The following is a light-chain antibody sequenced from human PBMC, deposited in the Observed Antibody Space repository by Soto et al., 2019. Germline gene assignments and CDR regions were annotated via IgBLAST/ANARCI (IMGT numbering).Light chain of an antibody. CDR2: GTS. CDR1: QSVSSST. CDR3: HLYGTLVIT. J-gene: IGKJ3*01. V-gene: IGKV3-20*01. Sequence: EIVLTQSPGTLSLSPGERATLSCRTSQSVSSSTLAWYQQKPGQAPRLLIYGTSTRATGIPDRFSGSGSRTDFTLTISRLEPEDFAVYYCHLYGTLVITFGPGTKVDLK.